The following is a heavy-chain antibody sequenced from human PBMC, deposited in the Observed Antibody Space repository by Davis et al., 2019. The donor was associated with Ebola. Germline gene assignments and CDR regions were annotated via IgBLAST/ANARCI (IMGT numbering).Heavy chain of an antibody. Sequence: GESLKISCVGSGYSFTSYWIGWVRQMPGKGLEWMGIIYRGDSDTRYSPSFQGQVTISADKSISTAYLQWSSLKASDTAMYYCARKAYYDFWSGYYDGMDVWSQGATVTVSS. V-gene: IGHV5-51*01. CDR1: GYSFTSYW. J-gene: IGHJ6*02. CDR2: IYRGDSDT. CDR3: ARKAYYDFWSGYYDGMDV. D-gene: IGHD3-3*01.